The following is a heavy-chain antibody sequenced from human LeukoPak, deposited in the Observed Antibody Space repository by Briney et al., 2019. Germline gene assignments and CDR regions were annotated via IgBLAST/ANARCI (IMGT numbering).Heavy chain of an antibody. CDR1: GGSISSYY. CDR2: IYYSGST. V-gene: IGHV4-59*01. D-gene: IGHD6-13*01. CDR3: ARVAAAEGSFDY. Sequence: SQTLSLTCTVSGGSISSYYWSWIRQPPGKGLEWIGCIYYSGSTNYSPSLKSRVTISVDTSKNQFSLKLSSVTAADTAVYYCARVAAAEGSFDYWGQGTLVTVSS. J-gene: IGHJ4*02.